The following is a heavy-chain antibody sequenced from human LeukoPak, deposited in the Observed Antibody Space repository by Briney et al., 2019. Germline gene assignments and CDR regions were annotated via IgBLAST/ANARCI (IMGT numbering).Heavy chain of an antibody. Sequence: ASVKVSCKASGYTFTSYVISWVRQAPGQGLEWMGWISAYNGNTNSAQKLQGRVTMTTDTSTSTAYMELSRLRSDDTAVYYCARAGYCSSTSCYPDYWGQGTLVTVSS. D-gene: IGHD2-2*01. CDR1: GYTFTSYV. V-gene: IGHV1-18*01. CDR2: ISAYNGNT. CDR3: ARAGYCSSTSCYPDY. J-gene: IGHJ4*02.